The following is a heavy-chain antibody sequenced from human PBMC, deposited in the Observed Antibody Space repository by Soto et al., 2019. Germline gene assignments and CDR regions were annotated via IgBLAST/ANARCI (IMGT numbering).Heavy chain of an antibody. J-gene: IGHJ3*01. V-gene: IGHV3-74*01. CDR1: GFTFDYYW. CDR3: ARGDRGGSDL. Sequence: EVQLVESGGGLVQPGESLRLSCAASGFTFDYYWMQWVRQAPGKGLVWVSRVHSGGTTTTYADSVKGRFTISRDNARNTVSLQMSSLRAEDTAIYYCARGDRGGSDLWGHGTMVTVYS. CDR2: VHSGGTTT. D-gene: IGHD3-16*01.